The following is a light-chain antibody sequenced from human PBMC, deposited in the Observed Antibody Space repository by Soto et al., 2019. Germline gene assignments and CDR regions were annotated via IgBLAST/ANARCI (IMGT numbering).Light chain of an antibody. Sequence: QSVLTQPPSASGTPGQRVTISCSGSSSNIGSNTGNWYQQLPGTAPKLLIYSSNQRPSGVPDRFSGSKSGTSASLAISGLQSEDEADDYCAAWDDSLNGWVFGGGTKLTVL. CDR2: SSN. CDR1: SSNIGSNT. CDR3: AAWDDSLNGWV. J-gene: IGLJ3*02. V-gene: IGLV1-44*01.